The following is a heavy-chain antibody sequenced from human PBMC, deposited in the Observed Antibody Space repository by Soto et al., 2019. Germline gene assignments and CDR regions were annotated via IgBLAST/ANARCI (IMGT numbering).Heavy chain of an antibody. V-gene: IGHV3-30-3*01. D-gene: IGHD6-19*01. CDR1: GFTFSGYA. CDR3: AREGTPYSSGPSGFDY. CDR2: ISYDGSNK. Sequence: QVQLVESGGGVVQPGRSLRLSCAASGFTFSGYALHWVRQAPGKGLEWVAIISYDGSNKYYADSVKGRFTISRDNSKNQLYLQINSLRAEDTAVYYGAREGTPYSSGPSGFDYWGQGTLVTVSS. J-gene: IGHJ4*02.